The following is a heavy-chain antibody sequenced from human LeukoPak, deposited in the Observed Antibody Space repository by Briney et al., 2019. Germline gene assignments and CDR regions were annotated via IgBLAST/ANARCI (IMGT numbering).Heavy chain of an antibody. CDR2: INHSGST. V-gene: IGHV4-34*01. Sequence: MPSETLSLTCAAYGGSFSGYYWSWIRQPPGKGLEWIGEINHSGSTNYNPSLKSRVTISVDTSKNQFSLKLSSVTAADTAVYYCARTYGSGSSPSFFDYWGQGTLVTVSS. CDR1: GGSFSGYY. CDR3: ARTYGSGSSPSFFDY. D-gene: IGHD3-10*01. J-gene: IGHJ4*02.